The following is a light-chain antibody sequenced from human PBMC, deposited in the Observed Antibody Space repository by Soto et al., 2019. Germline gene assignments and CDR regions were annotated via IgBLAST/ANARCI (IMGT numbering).Light chain of an antibody. CDR3: AGWDESLNGVV. J-gene: IGLJ2*01. V-gene: IGLV1-44*01. Sequence: QTVVTQPPSASGTPGQRVTIPCSGSNSNIGSNTVNWYQQLPGAAPKLRIYSNNQRPSGVPDRFSGSKSGTSASLAITGLQSEEEADYYCAGWDESLNGVVFGGGTKLTVL. CDR1: NSNIGSNT. CDR2: SNN.